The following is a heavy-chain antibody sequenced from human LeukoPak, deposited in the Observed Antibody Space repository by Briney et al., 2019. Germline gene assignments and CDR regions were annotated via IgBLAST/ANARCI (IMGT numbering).Heavy chain of an antibody. CDR1: GFTFSDYS. CDR3: ARDRATVTTKYFQH. CDR2: ISCSSSTI. V-gene: IGHV3-48*02. D-gene: IGHD4-17*01. J-gene: IGHJ1*01. Sequence: GGSLRLSCAASGFTFSDYSMNWVRQAPGKGLEWISYISCSSSTIYYADSVEGRFTISRDNAKNSLYLQMNSVRDEDTAVYYCARDRATVTTKYFQHWGQGTLVTVSS.